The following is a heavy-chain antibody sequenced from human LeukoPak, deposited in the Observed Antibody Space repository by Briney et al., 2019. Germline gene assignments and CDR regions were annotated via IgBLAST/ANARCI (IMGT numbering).Heavy chain of an antibody. J-gene: IGHJ4*02. D-gene: IGHD3-22*01. CDR3: VKAVDSGGYNFERGANY. V-gene: IGHV3-23*01. CDR1: GFTLSSHA. Sequence: GGSLRLSCAVSGFTLSSHAMRWVRQAAGEGLEWVSCIRGNGRHTYYADSVKGRFIISSDNSKNMVFLQMNSLRAEDTALYYCVKAVDSGGYNFERGANYWGQGTLVTVSS. CDR2: IRGNGRHT.